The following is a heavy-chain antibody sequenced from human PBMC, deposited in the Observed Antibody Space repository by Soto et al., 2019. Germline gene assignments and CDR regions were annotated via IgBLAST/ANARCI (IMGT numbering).Heavy chain of an antibody. V-gene: IGHV3-15*07. CDR3: TTEADGSSYGYDY. CDR1: GFTFSNAW. J-gene: IGHJ4*02. Sequence: GGSLRLSCAASGFTFSNAWMNWVRQAPGKGLEWVGRIKSKTDGGTTDYAAPVKGRFTISRDDSKNTLYLQMNSLKTEDTAVYYCTTEADGSSYGYDYWGQGTLVTVSS. CDR2: IKSKTDGGTT. D-gene: IGHD5-18*01.